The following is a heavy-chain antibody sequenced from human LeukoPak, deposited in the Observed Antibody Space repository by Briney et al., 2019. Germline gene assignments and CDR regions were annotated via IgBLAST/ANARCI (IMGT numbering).Heavy chain of an antibody. D-gene: IGHD6-13*01. CDR1: AYTFTIYG. Sequence: APVKCSFKASAYTFTIYGISWVRPAPGQGLGWMGWISAYNGNTNYAQKLQGRVTMTTDKSTSTAYMELRSLRSDDTAVYYCARNEGGSSWSWVDRWGQGTLVTVSS. V-gene: IGHV1-18*01. CDR3: ARNEGGSSWSWVDR. CDR2: ISAYNGNT. J-gene: IGHJ5*02.